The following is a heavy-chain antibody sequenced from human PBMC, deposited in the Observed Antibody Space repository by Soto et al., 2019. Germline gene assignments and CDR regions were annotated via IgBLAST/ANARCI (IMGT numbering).Heavy chain of an antibody. CDR3: ARGNVAAAGTRDFDY. D-gene: IGHD6-13*01. CDR1: GGSFSGYY. V-gene: IGHV4-34*01. CDR2: INHSGST. Sequence: SESLSLTCAVYGGSFSGYYWSWIRQPPGKGLEWIGEINHSGSTNYNPSLKSRVTISVDTSKNQFSLKLSSVTAADTAVYYCARGNVAAAGTRDFDYWGQGTLVTV. J-gene: IGHJ4*02.